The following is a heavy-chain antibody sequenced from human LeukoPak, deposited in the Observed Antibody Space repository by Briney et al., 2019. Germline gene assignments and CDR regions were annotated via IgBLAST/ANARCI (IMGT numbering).Heavy chain of an antibody. CDR3: AKAAFYGSGSSYAFDI. V-gene: IGHV3-23*01. CDR1: GFTFSGYG. CDR2: ISGSGGST. Sequence: PGGSLRLSCAASGFTFSGYGLTWVRQAPGKGLEWVSAISGSGGSTYYADAVKGRFTISRDNSKNTLYLQMITLRAEDTAVYYCAKAAFYGSGSSYAFDIWGQGTMVTVSS. D-gene: IGHD3-10*01. J-gene: IGHJ3*02.